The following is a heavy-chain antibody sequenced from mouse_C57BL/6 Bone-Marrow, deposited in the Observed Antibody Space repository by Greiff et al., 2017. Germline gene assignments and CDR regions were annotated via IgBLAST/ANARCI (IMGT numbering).Heavy chain of an antibody. J-gene: IGHJ2*01. V-gene: IGHV1-26*01. D-gene: IGHD3-2*02. CDR2: INPNNGGT. Sequence: EVQLQQSGPELVKPGASVKISCKASGYTFTDYYMNWVKQSPGKSLEWIGDINPNNGGTSYNQKFKGKATLTVDKSSSTAYMELRSLTSEDSAVYYCARGSGPYYFDYWGQGTTLTVSS. CDR1: GYTFTDYY. CDR3: ARGSGPYYFDY.